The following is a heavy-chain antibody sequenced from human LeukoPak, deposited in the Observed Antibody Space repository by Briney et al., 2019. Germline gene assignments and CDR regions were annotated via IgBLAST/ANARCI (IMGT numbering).Heavy chain of an antibody. CDR2: ISYDGSNK. D-gene: IGHD3-22*01. CDR1: GFTFSSYG. V-gene: IGHV3-30*18. J-gene: IGHJ4*02. Sequence: GGSLRLSFAASGFTFSSYGMHWVRQAPGKGLEWVAVISYDGSNKYYADSVKGRFTISRDNSKNTLYLQMNSLRAEDTAVYYCAKEFYYDSSGYYFPFDYWGQGTLVTVSS. CDR3: AKEFYYDSSGYYFPFDY.